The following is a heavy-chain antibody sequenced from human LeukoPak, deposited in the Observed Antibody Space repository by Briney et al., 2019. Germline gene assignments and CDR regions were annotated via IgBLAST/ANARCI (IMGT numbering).Heavy chain of an antibody. J-gene: IGHJ6*04. CDR2: ISSSGSTI. CDR1: GFTLNTYT. D-gene: IGHD3-10*02. CDR3: AELGITMIGGV. Sequence: GGSLRLSCAASGFTLNTYTMNWVRQASGKGLEWVSYISSSGSTIYYADSVKGRFTISRDNAKNSLYLQMNSLRAEDTAVYYCAELGITMIGGVWGKGTTVTISS. V-gene: IGHV3-48*04.